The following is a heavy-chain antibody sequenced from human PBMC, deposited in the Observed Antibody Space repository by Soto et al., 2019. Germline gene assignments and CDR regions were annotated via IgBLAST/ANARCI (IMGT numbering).Heavy chain of an antibody. CDR3: ASSGNYAYWYFDL. CDR2: ISSRSSDI. Sequence: EVQLVESGGGLVKPGGSLRLSCAASAFTFSSYRLNWVRQAPGKGLEWVSSISSRSSDIYYTNSVKGRFTISKDNAKKTLYLQMNSLRAEDTAVYYCASSGNYAYWYFDLWGRGTLVTVSS. CDR1: AFTFSSYR. V-gene: IGHV3-21*01. J-gene: IGHJ2*01. D-gene: IGHD2-2*01.